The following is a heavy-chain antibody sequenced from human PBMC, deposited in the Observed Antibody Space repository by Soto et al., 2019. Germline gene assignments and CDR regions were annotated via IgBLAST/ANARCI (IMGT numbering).Heavy chain of an antibody. CDR2: INEDGSDK. CDR1: GFTFSAYW. D-gene: IGHD6-13*01. J-gene: IGHJ5*02. Sequence: GGSLRLSCVASGFTFSAYWMSWVRQAPGKGLEWVANINEDGSDKNYVESVKGRFIISRDNVNDSLYLQMSSLSAEDTALYYCARVVGVAGGRRIWLDPWGQGTLVTVSS. CDR3: ARVVGVAGGRRIWLDP. V-gene: IGHV3-7*03.